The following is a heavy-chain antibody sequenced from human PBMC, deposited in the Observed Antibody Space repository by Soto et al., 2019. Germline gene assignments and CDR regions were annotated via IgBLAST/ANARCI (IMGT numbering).Heavy chain of an antibody. D-gene: IGHD4-4*01. J-gene: IGHJ3*02. Sequence: GASVKVSCKASGYSFTDYYMHWIRQAPGQGLEWMGWIAPHRDGTEFAQKFQGRITLTGDTSTSTAYMELKGLTSADTAVYFCARGPYRDNAFDIWGQGTVVTVSS. CDR3: ARGPYRDNAFDI. V-gene: IGHV1-2*02. CDR1: GYSFTDYY. CDR2: IAPHRDGT.